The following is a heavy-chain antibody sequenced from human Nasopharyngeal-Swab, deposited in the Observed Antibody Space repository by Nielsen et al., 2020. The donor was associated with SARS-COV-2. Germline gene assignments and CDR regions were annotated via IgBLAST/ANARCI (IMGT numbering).Heavy chain of an antibody. D-gene: IGHD2-15*01. J-gene: IGHJ6*03. V-gene: IGHV3-30*02. Sequence: GESLKISCAASGFTFSSYGMHWVRQAPGKGLEWVAVIWYDGSNKYYADSVKGRFTISRDNSKNTLYLQMNSLRAEDTAVYYCAKDSWDIVVVVAVPYYYYYMDVWGKGTTVTVSS. CDR1: GFTFSSYG. CDR2: IWYDGSNK. CDR3: AKDSWDIVVVVAVPYYYYYMDV.